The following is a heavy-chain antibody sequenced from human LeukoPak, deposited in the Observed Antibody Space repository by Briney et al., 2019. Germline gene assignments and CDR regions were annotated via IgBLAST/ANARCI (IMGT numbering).Heavy chain of an antibody. CDR1: GFTFSIYW. Sequence: GGSLRLSCAASGFTFSIYWMSWVRQAPGKGLEWVANIKQDGSEKYYVDSVKGRFTISRDNAKNSLYLQMNSLRAEDTAVYYCARESGSYWETDAFDIWGQGTMVTVSS. CDR2: IKQDGSEK. D-gene: IGHD1-26*01. CDR3: ARESGSYWETDAFDI. J-gene: IGHJ3*02. V-gene: IGHV3-7*01.